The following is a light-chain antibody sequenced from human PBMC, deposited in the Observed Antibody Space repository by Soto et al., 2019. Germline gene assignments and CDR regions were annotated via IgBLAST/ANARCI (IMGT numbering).Light chain of an antibody. CDR1: SSDVGLYDY. CDR3: SSYGGNSNYV. CDR2: EVT. V-gene: IGLV2-8*01. Sequence: QSVRTQPPSASVSPGQSVTISCTGTSSDVGLYDYVSWYQQHPGKVPKLLIYEVTQRPSGVPDRFSGSKSGNTASLTVSGLQAEDEADYYCSSYGGNSNYVFGTGTKVTVL. J-gene: IGLJ1*01.